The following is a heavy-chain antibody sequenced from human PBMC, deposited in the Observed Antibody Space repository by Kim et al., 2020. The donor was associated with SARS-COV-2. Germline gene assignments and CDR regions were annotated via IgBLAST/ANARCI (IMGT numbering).Heavy chain of an antibody. Sequence: SETLSLTCTVYGGSISSGDYYWSWIRPPPGQGLEWIGYIYYSGNSYSTPSLKSRVTISVDKSKNQLSLKLSSVTAADPAVYSCARVRQSVVPAVMYFDYWGQGTLVTVSS. D-gene: IGHD2-2*01. J-gene: IGHJ4*02. CDR1: GGSISSGDYY. V-gene: IGHV4-30-4*01. CDR3: ARVRQSVVPAVMYFDY. CDR2: IYYSGNS.